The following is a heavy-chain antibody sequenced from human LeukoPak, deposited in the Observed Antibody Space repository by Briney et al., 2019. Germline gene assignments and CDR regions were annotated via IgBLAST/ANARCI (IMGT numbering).Heavy chain of an antibody. Sequence: PSETLSLTCTVSGASINRGTHYWSWVRQAAGKGLEWLGRVYATGNTNYNPSLWSRLSISIDTSRNQFSLRLSSVTAADTAVYYCARGRLARSPYFDYWGQGTLVTVSS. D-gene: IGHD6-19*01. CDR2: VYATGNT. V-gene: IGHV4-61*02. CDR3: ARGRLARSPYFDY. CDR1: GASINRGTHY. J-gene: IGHJ4*02.